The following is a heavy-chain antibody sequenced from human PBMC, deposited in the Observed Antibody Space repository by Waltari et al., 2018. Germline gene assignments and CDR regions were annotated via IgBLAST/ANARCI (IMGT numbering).Heavy chain of an antibody. CDR1: GGSISSRSYY. CDR3: ARTTYDSSGYYFDY. J-gene: IGHJ4*02. V-gene: IGHV4-39*01. CDR2: IYYSGSP. D-gene: IGHD3-22*01. Sequence: QLQLQESGPGLVKPSETLSLTCTVSGGSISSRSYYWGWIRQPPGKGLEWIGSIYYSGSPYYNPSLKSRVTISVDTSKNQFSLKLSSVTAADTAVYYCARTTYDSSGYYFDYWGQGTLVTVSS.